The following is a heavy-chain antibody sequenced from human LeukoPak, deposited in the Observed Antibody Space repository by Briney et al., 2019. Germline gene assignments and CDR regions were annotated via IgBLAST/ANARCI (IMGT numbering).Heavy chain of an antibody. CDR2: ISYDGSNK. CDR3: ARPMGADGAFDI. Sequence: GGSLRLSCAASGFTFSSYATHWVRQPPGKGLEWVAVISYDGSNKYYADSVKGRFTISRDNSKNTLYLQMNSLRAEDTAVYYCARPMGADGAFDIWGQGTMVTVSS. J-gene: IGHJ3*02. D-gene: IGHD1-26*01. CDR1: GFTFSSYA. V-gene: IGHV3-30-3*01.